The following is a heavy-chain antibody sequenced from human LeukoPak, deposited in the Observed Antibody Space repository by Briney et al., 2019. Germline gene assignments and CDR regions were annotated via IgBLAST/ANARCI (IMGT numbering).Heavy chain of an antibody. J-gene: IGHJ6*02. D-gene: IGHD3-3*01. CDR1: GYTFTSYA. CDR2: INAGNGNT. CDR3: ARDPSSTYYDFWSGSRSYYYYYGMDV. V-gene: IGHV1-3*01. Sequence: ASVKVSCKASGYTFTSYAMHWVRQAPGQRLEWMGWINAGNGNTKYSQKFQGRVTITRDTSASTAYMELSSLRSEDTAAYYCARDPSSTYYDFWSGSRSYYYYYGMDVWGQGTTVTVSS.